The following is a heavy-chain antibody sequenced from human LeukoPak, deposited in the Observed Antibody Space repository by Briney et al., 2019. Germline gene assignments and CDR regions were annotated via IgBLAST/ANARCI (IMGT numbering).Heavy chain of an antibody. CDR2: IYYSGST. D-gene: IGHD6-13*01. J-gene: IGHJ4*02. Sequence: SETLSLTCTVSGGSISSSSYYWGWIRQPPGKGLEWIGSIYYSGSTYYNPSLKSRVTISVDTSKNQFSLKLGSVTAADTAVYYCARASIHRIAAADLYYFDYWGQGTLVTVSS. V-gene: IGHV4-39*07. CDR3: ARASIHRIAAADLYYFDY. CDR1: GGSISSSSYY.